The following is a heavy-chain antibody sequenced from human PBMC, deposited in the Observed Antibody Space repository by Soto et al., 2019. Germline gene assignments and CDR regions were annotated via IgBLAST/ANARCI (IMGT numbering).Heavy chain of an antibody. D-gene: IGHD3-9*01. CDR1: GFTFSNAW. J-gene: IGHJ5*02. CDR3: TTDPPERNDILTGTAFDP. Sequence: PGGSLRLSCAASGFTFSNAWMNWVRQAPGKGLEWVGRIKSKTDGGTTGYAAPVKGRFTISRDDSKNTLYLQMNSLKTEDTAVYYCTTDPPERNDILTGTAFDPWGQGTLVTVSS. V-gene: IGHV3-15*07. CDR2: IKSKTDGGTT.